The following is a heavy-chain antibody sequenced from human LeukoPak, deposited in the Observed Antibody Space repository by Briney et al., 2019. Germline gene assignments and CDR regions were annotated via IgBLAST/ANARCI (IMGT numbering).Heavy chain of an antibody. CDR1: GYTFTGYY. J-gene: IGHJ4*02. CDR3: ARGAPLWFEETQHDY. CDR2: INPNSGGT. V-gene: IGHV1-2*02. D-gene: IGHD3-10*01. Sequence: ASVKVSCKASGYTFTGYYMHWVRQAPGQGLEWMGWINPNSGGTNYAQKFQGRVTMTRDTSISTAYMELSRLRSDDTAVYYCARGAPLWFEETQHDYWGQGTLVTVSS.